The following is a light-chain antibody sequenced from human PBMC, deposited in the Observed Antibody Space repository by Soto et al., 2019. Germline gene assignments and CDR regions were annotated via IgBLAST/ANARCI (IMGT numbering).Light chain of an antibody. Sequence: DIQMTQSPSSFSASVGDRVTITCRASQGISSWLAWSQQKPGTTPKLLIYAVSSLQSGCPSRFSRSGSGTDLTLTIRSLQPEDFATYYCQQANSFPITFGQGTRMEIK. J-gene: IGKJ5*01. CDR2: AVS. CDR1: QGISSW. CDR3: QQANSFPIT. V-gene: IGKV1-12*01.